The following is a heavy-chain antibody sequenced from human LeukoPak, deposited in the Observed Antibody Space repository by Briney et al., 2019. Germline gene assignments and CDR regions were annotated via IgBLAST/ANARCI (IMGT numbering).Heavy chain of an antibody. Sequence: PGKSLRLSCTASGFTFSDYGMHWVRQPPGKGLEWVAIIWYDGSNKKYEDSVKGRFTISRDNSKNTLYLQMNSLRAEDTALYYCATAYSYGSGSYTWSYFDYWGQGTLVTVSP. CDR1: GFTFSDYG. CDR3: ATAYSYGSGSYTWSYFDY. CDR2: IWYDGSNK. V-gene: IGHV3-33*01. J-gene: IGHJ4*02. D-gene: IGHD3-10*01.